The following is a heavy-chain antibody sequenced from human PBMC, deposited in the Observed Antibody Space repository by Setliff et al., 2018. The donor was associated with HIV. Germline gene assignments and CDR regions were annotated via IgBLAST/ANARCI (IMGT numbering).Heavy chain of an antibody. V-gene: IGHV3-72*01. CDR2: TRDKANSYTT. Sequence: GGSLRLSCASSGFTFSYQYMEWVRQAPGKGLEWVGRTRDKANSYTTEYAASVKGRFTISRDDSTNSLYMHMNSLKTEDTAVYYCARELSGTYFDYWGQGILVTVSS. CDR1: GFTFSYQY. D-gene: IGHD1-26*01. CDR3: ARELSGTYFDY. J-gene: IGHJ4*02.